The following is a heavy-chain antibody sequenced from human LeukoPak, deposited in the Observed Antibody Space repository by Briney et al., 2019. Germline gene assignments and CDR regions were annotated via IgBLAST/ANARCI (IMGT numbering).Heavy chain of an antibody. D-gene: IGHD6-19*01. Sequence: GGCLRLSCVDSGFSFSSSGMCWVRHSLGERVWWVALISYDGSNKYYADSVKGRFTISRDNSKNTLYLKINSLRAEDTAVYYCAKDQAVAVLDHWGQGTLVTVSS. V-gene: IGHV3-30*18. J-gene: IGHJ4*02. CDR3: AKDQAVAVLDH. CDR1: GFSFSSSG. CDR2: ISYDGSNK.